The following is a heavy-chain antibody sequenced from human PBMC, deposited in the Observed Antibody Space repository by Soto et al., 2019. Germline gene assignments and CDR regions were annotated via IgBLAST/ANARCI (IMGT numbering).Heavy chain of an antibody. J-gene: IGHJ4*02. CDR2: INPSGGST. V-gene: IGHV1-46*01. D-gene: IGHD3-22*01. Sequence: ASVKVSCKASGYTFTSYYMHWVRQAPGQGLEWMGIINPSGGSTSYAQKFQGRVTMTRDTSTSTVYMELSSLRSEDTAVYYCARDLGSYMSDSSGQLAYWGQGTLVTVSS. CDR3: ARDLGSYMSDSSGQLAY. CDR1: GYTFTSYY.